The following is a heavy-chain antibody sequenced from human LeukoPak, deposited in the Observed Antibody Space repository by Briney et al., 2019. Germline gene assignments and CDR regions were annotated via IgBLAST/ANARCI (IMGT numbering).Heavy chain of an antibody. Sequence: ASVKVSCKASGYTFTSYYMHWVRQAPGQGLEWMGIINPSGGSTNYAQKSQGRVTVTRDMSTDTVYMELSSLRSEDTAVYYCARGRGCSSTSCYSGWFDPWGQGTLVTVSS. D-gene: IGHD2-2*01. J-gene: IGHJ5*02. CDR2: INPSGGST. V-gene: IGHV1-46*01. CDR1: GYTFTSYY. CDR3: ARGRGCSSTSCYSGWFDP.